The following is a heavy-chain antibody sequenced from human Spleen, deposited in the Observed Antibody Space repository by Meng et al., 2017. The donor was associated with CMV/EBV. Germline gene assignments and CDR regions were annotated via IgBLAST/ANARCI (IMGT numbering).Heavy chain of an antibody. D-gene: IGHD3-3*01. Sequence: ASVKVSCKASGYTFITYYIHWVRQAPGQGLEWMGRINPDGGTTTYSQKFQGRVTMTRDTSISTAYMELSRLRSDDTAVYYCARAGNPYYDFWSGYYEHTHDAFDIWGQGTMVTVSS. J-gene: IGHJ3*02. CDR2: INPDGGTT. CDR3: ARAGNPYYDFWSGYYEHTHDAFDI. CDR1: GYTFITYY. V-gene: IGHV1-2*02.